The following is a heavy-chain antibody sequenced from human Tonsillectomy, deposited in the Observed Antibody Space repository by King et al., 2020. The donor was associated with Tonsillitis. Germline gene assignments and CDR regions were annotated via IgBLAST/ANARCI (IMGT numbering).Heavy chain of an antibody. V-gene: IGHV3-30*18. CDR2: VSSDGRNE. CDR3: AKESDAFDI. Sequence: VQLVESGGGVVQPGRSLTLSCATSGFTFSNYGMHWVRQAPGKGLEWVTLVSSDGRNERYSDSVKGRFTISRDNSKNTLYLQMNDLRPEDTAVYYCAKESDAFDIWGQGTMVVVSS. J-gene: IGHJ3*02. CDR1: GFTFSNYG.